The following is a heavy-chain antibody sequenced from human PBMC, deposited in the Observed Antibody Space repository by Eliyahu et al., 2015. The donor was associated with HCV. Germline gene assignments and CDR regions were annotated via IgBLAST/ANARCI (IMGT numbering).Heavy chain of an antibody. CDR3: ARGNSSGRNFDY. V-gene: IGHV6-1*01. Sequence: QLQQSGPGLVKPSQTLSLTCVISGDSVXSNSATCTWIWTRQSPSRGLEWLGRTYYRSKWNNDYAVSVKSRITINPDTSKNQFSLQLNSVTPEDTAVYYCARGNSSGRNFDYWGRGTLVTVSS. CDR1: GDSVXSNSATCT. CDR2: TYYRSKWNN. D-gene: IGHD6-19*01. J-gene: IGHJ4*02.